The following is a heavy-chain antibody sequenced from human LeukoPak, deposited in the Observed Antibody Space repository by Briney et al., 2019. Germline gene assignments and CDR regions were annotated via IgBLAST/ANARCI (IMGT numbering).Heavy chain of an antibody. D-gene: IGHD4-17*01. CDR2: IRYDGSNK. J-gene: IGHJ6*03. CDR3: AKYWGAYGDYGGRYMDV. Sequence: GGSLRLSCAASGFTFSSYGMHWVRQAPGKGLEWVAFIRYDGSNKYYADSVKGRFTISRDNSKNTLYLQMNSLRAEDTAVYYCAKYWGAYGDYGGRYMDVWGKGTTVTVSS. V-gene: IGHV3-30*02. CDR1: GFTFSSYG.